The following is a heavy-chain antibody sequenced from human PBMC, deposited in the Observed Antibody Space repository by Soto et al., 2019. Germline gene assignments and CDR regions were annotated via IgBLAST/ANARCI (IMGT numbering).Heavy chain of an antibody. CDR1: GFSFDDHN. Sequence: EAHLVESGGAVVQPGGSLRLSCVASGFSFDDHNMYWVRQASDQGLEWVSLISWDGETTSYADSVKGRFTISRDNSKNSLYLQLNAVTTEDTALYYCASSQGDYWGQGTLVTVAS. CDR3: ASSQGDY. J-gene: IGHJ4*02. CDR2: ISWDGETT. V-gene: IGHV3-43*01.